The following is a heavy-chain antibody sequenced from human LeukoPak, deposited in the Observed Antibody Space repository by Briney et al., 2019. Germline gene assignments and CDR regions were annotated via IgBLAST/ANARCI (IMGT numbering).Heavy chain of an antibody. CDR1: GFTVSDNY. J-gene: IGHJ4*02. CDR3: TREAVTANGYFDY. V-gene: IGHV3-15*01. D-gene: IGHD2-21*02. CDR2: IKSKTDGGTT. Sequence: GGSLRLSCTASGFTVSDNYMTWVRQAPGKGLEWVGRIKSKTDGGTTDYAAPVKGRFTISRDDSKNTLYLQMNSLETEDTAVYYCTREAVTANGYFDYWGQGTLVTVSS.